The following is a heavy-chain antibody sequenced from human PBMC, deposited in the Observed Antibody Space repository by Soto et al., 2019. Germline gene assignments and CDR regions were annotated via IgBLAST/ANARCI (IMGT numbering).Heavy chain of an antibody. D-gene: IGHD2-15*01. CDR2: IYHSGST. V-gene: IGHV4-38-2*01. CDR3: ARGGIEVVGVVPHWFGP. J-gene: IGHJ5*02. Sequence: PSETLSLTCGVSGYSLSSGYYWGWIRQSPGKGLEWIGSIYHSGSTYYNPSLKSRVTMSVDTSKNQFSLKLTSVTAADTAVYYCARGGIEVVGVVPHWFGPWGQGTLVTVSS. CDR1: GYSLSSGYY.